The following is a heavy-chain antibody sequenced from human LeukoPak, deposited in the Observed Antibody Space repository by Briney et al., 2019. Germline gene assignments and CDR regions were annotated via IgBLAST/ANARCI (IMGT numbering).Heavy chain of an antibody. CDR3: ARDRRAYATWFDP. V-gene: IGHV1-2*06. D-gene: IGHD2-8*01. Sequence: GASVKLSCKASGYTFTGYYMHWVRQAPGQGLEWMGRINPNSGGTNYAQKFQGRVTMTRDTSISTAYMELSRLRSDDTAVHDCARDRRAYATWFDPWGQGTLVTVSS. J-gene: IGHJ5*02. CDR2: INPNSGGT. CDR1: GYTFTGYY.